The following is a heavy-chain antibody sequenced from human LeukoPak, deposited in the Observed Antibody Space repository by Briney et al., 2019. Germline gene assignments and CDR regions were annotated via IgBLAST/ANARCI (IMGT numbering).Heavy chain of an antibody. CDR2: ISAIGGET. CDR3: AKRYYDFPLDY. CDR1: GFTFSIYA. D-gene: IGHD3-3*01. V-gene: IGHV3-23*01. Sequence: GGCLRLSCAASGFTFSIYAMNWVRQAPGKGLEWVASISAIGGETHYADSVKGRFTISRDNSKNTLYLQINNPRVEDTAVYYCAKRYYDFPLDYWGQGTLVTVSS. J-gene: IGHJ4*02.